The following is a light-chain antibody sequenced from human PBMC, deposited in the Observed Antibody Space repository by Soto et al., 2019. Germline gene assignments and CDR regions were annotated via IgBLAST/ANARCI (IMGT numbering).Light chain of an antibody. V-gene: IGKV4-1*01. CDR1: QSVSNNY. J-gene: IGKJ1*01. CDR2: WAS. Sequence: DIVMTQSPATLSVCPGGQSTLSWRASQSVSNNYVAWYQQKPGQPPKLLLYWASTRESGVPDRCSGSGSGTDFTLTISSLQAEDVAVYYGQQYYITPWTFGQGTKVDIK. CDR3: QQYYITPWT.